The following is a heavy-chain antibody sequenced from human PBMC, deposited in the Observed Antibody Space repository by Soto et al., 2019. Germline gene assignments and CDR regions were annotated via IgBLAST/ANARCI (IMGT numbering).Heavy chain of an antibody. CDR2: IYYSGST. V-gene: IGHV4-31*03. D-gene: IGHD3-16*01. CDR1: GGSFSSGGHY. Sequence: LQTLSLTCTPSGGSFSSGGHYWSSVRHHPGKGLEGIGYIYYSGSTYYNPSLKRRVTISVDTSKNQFSLKLSSVTAADTAVYYCARDLGGGYNHSHFDYWGQGTLVTVSS. J-gene: IGHJ4*02. CDR3: ARDLGGGYNHSHFDY.